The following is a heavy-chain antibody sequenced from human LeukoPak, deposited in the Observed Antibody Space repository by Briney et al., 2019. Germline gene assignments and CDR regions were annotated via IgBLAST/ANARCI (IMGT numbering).Heavy chain of an antibody. Sequence: PGGSLRLSCAASGFTFSSYSMNWVRQAPGKGLEWVSYISSSSSTIYYADSVKGRFTISRDNAKNSLYLQMNSLRAEDTAVYYCARAGRDGYGYWGQGTLVTVSS. CDR3: ARAGRDGYGY. CDR2: ISSSSSTI. V-gene: IGHV3-48*01. CDR1: GFTFSSYS. J-gene: IGHJ4*02. D-gene: IGHD5-24*01.